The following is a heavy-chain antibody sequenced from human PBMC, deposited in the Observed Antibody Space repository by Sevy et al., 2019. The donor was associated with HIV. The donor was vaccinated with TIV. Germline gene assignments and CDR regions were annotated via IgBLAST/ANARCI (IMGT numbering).Heavy chain of an antibody. Sequence: ASVKVSCKTSGYTFNNYGISWVREAPGQELEWMGWISVYGETNYAQKVQDRLTVTTDTSTATAYMELRSLRSDDTAVYYCARGLYFDFGAYWGQGTLVTVSS. D-gene: IGHD3-10*01. J-gene: IGHJ4*02. V-gene: IGHV1-18*01. CDR1: GYTFNNYG. CDR2: ISVYGET. CDR3: ARGLYFDFGAY.